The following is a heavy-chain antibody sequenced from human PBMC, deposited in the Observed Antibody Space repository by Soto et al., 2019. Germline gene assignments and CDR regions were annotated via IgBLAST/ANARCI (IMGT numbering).Heavy chain of an antibody. V-gene: IGHV1-2*04. Sequence: QVPLVQSGAEVKKPGASVKVSCKASGYTFTGYYMHWVRQAPGQGLEWMGWINPNSGGTNYAQKFQGWVTMTRDTSISTAYMELSRLRSDDTAVYYCARSVAGRGVYYYYGMDVWGQGTTVTVSS. J-gene: IGHJ6*02. CDR3: ARSVAGRGVYYYYGMDV. D-gene: IGHD6-19*01. CDR2: INPNSGGT. CDR1: GYTFTGYY.